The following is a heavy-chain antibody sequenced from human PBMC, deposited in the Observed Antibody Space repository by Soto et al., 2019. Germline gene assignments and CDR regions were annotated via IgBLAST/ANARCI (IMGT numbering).Heavy chain of an antibody. CDR2: INAGNGNT. D-gene: IGHD6-6*01. CDR1: GYTFTSYA. Sequence: GASVKVSCKASGYTFTSYAMHCVRQAPGQRLEWMGWINAGNGNTKYSQKFQGRVTITRDTSASTAYMELSSLRSEDTAVYYCVRPAGESLSSIAARHPWFDPWGQGTLVTVSS. J-gene: IGHJ5*02. V-gene: IGHV1-3*01. CDR3: VRPAGESLSSIAARHPWFDP.